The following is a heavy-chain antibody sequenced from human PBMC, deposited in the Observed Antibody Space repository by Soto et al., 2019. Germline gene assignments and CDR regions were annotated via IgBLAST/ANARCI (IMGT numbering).Heavy chain of an antibody. V-gene: IGHV4-31*03. Sequence: QVQLQESGPGLVKPSQTLSLTCTVSGGSISSGGYYWSWIRQHPGKGLEWIGYIYYSGSTYYNPSLKSRVTISVDTSKTQFSLKLSSVTAADTAVYYCARYLHYGSGSYYNPYYFDYWGQGTLVTVSS. D-gene: IGHD3-10*01. CDR3: ARYLHYGSGSYYNPYYFDY. CDR1: GGSISSGGYY. CDR2: IYYSGST. J-gene: IGHJ4*02.